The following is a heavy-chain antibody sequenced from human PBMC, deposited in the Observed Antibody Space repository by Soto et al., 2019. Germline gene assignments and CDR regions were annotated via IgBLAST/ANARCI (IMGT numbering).Heavy chain of an antibody. CDR3: ARQRSEYSPNFDY. D-gene: IGHD5-12*01. J-gene: IGHJ4*02. CDR1: GGSISSSSYY. V-gene: IGHV4-39*01. CDR2: IYYSGST. Sequence: SETLSLTCTVSGGSISSSSYYWGWIRQPPGKGLEWIGSIYYSGSTYYNPSLKSRVTISVDTSKNQFSLKLSSVTAADTAVYYCARQRSEYSPNFDYWGQGTLVTVSS.